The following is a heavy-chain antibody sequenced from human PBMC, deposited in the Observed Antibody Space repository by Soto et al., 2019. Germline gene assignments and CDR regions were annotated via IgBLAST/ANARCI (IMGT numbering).Heavy chain of an antibody. Sequence: SETLSLTCSVSNGSISGFYWTWIRQPPGKILEWIGYIHYSGRTDYNPSLTSRATMSVDTSKNQFSLNLKSTTAADTAVYYCVRVGVGIGNHFDSWGRGTLVTVSS. CDR3: VRVGVGIGNHFDS. V-gene: IGHV4-59*12. D-gene: IGHD1-26*01. J-gene: IGHJ4*02. CDR2: IHYSGRT. CDR1: NGSISGFY.